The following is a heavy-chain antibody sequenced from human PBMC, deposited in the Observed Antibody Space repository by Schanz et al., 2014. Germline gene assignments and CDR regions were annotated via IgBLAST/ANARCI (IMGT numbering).Heavy chain of an antibody. J-gene: IGHJ4*01. D-gene: IGHD2-2*01. CDR3: ARGEWSTSQFDY. CDR2: IYYSGST. V-gene: IGHV4-39*01. Sequence: QLQLQESGPGLAKPSETLSLTCSVSGGSISSSRYYWGWIRQSPGKGLEWIGSIYYSGSTYYNPPHKSRVTISVDTSKTQFSRKGSSATATDTAVYYCARGEWSTSQFDYWGHGTLVTVSS. CDR1: GGSISSSRYY.